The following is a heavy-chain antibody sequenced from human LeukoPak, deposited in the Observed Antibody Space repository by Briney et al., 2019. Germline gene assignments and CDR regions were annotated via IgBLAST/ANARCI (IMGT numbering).Heavy chain of an antibody. CDR1: GGSINNYY. Sequence: SETLSLTCTVSGGSINNYYWSWIRQPAGKGLEWIGRIYTTGSTNYNPSLKSRVTLSLDMSKNQFSLKLSSVTAADTAVYYCARGGAVNGFDIWGQGTRVTVSS. J-gene: IGHJ3*02. D-gene: IGHD6-19*01. CDR3: ARGGAVNGFDI. V-gene: IGHV4-4*07. CDR2: IYTTGST.